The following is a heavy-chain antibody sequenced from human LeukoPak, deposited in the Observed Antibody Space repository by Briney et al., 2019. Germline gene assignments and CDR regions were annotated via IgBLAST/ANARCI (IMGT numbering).Heavy chain of an antibody. D-gene: IGHD1-26*01. CDR1: GYTFTSYY. J-gene: IGHJ6*02. CDR2: INPSGGST. V-gene: IGHV1-46*01. Sequence: ASVKVSCKASGYTFTSYYMHWVRQAPGQGLEWMGIINPSGGSTSYAQKFQGRVTMTRDTSTSTVYMELSSLRSEDTAVYYCARDLGGSYKYYHYGMDVWGQGTTVTVSS. CDR3: ARDLGGSYKYYHYGMDV.